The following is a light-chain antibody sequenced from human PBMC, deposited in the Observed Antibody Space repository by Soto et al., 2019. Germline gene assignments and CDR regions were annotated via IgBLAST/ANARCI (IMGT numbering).Light chain of an antibody. Sequence: ELVFTPSPGTLSLSPGERAPLSCRPRQSVSSSYLAWYQQKPGQAPRLLIYGASSRATGIPDRFSGSGSGTDFTLTISRLEPEEFAVDYCQQYGSSPWTFGQGTKVDIK. J-gene: IGKJ1*01. V-gene: IGKV3-20*01. CDR2: GAS. CDR3: QQYGSSPWT. CDR1: QSVSSSY.